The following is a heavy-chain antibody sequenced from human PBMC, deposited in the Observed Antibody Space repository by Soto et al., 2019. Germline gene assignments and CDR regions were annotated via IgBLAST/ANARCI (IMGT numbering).Heavy chain of an antibody. Sequence: SETLSLTCAVYGGSFSGYYWSWIRQPPGKGLEWIGEINHSGSTNYNPSLRSRVTISVDTSKNKFSLKLSSVTAADTAVYFCASRRRGYFDYWGQGTLVTVSS. J-gene: IGHJ4*02. CDR1: GGSFSGYY. V-gene: IGHV4-34*01. CDR2: INHSGST. CDR3: ASRRRGYFDY.